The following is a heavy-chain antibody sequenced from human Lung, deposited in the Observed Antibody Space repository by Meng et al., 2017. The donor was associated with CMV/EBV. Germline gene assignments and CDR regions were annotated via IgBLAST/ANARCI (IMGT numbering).Heavy chain of an antibody. CDR3: ARMGARGGNSLIDY. Sequence: SETLSLXXSVSGYSIGSGYFWGWIRQPPGKGLEWVGSIYHSGSTYHNPSLKSRVTISADSPRNQFSLKLISVTAADTAAYYCARMGARGGNSLIDYWGQGTXVTVSS. CDR1: GYSIGSGYF. J-gene: IGHJ4*02. V-gene: IGHV4-38-2*02. D-gene: IGHD4-23*01. CDR2: IYHSGST.